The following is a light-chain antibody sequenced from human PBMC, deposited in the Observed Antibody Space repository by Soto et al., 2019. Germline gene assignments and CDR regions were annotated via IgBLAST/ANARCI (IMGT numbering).Light chain of an antibody. V-gene: IGKV3-11*01. CDR1: QSVRRY. J-gene: IGKJ5*01. CDR2: DAS. Sequence: EIVLTQSPATLSFSPGQRATRSCRASQSVRRYLAWYQQKPRQAPRLLIYDASTTATAIPARFSGSGSETAFTLTITSLEHEDFAVYYCQQRNNWPPITFGQGTRLEI. CDR3: QQRNNWPPIT.